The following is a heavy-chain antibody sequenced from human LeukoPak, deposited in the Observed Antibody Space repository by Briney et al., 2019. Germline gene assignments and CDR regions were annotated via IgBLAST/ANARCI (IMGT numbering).Heavy chain of an antibody. Sequence: PSETLSLTCTVSGGSISSYYWSWIRQPPGKGLEWIGYMYYTGSTNYNPSLKSRLTISVDTSKNQFSLRLSSVTAADTAVYYCARDGCPTTKSGCVGNRFDPWGQGTLVTVSS. CDR2: MYYTGST. CDR1: GGSISSYY. D-gene: IGHD1-26*01. J-gene: IGHJ5*02. CDR3: ARDGCPTTKSGCVGNRFDP. V-gene: IGHV4-59*01.